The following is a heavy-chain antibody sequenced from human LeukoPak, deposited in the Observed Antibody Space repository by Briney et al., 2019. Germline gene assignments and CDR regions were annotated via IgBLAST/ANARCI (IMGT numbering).Heavy chain of an antibody. J-gene: IGHJ3*02. Sequence: GESLKISCKGSGYSFTSYWIGWVRQMPGKGLEWMGIIYPGDSDTRYSPSFQGQVTISADKSISTAYLQWSSLKASDTAMYYWARETDCSRSSCYQDAFDIRAKGQWSPSLQ. CDR3: ARETDCSRSSCYQDAFDI. V-gene: IGHV5-51*01. D-gene: IGHD2-2*01. CDR1: GYSFTSYW. CDR2: IYPGDSDT.